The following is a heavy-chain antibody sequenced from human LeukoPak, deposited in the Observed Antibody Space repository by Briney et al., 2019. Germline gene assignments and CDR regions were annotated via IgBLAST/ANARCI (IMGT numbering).Heavy chain of an antibody. V-gene: IGHV1-69*04. CDR3: ARDPSGGNSYYFDY. Sequence: GSSVKVSCKASGGTFSSYAISWVRQAPGQGLEWMGRIIPIPGIANYAQKFQGRVTITADKSTSTAYMELSSLRSEDTAVYYCARDPSGGNSYYFDYWGQGTLVTVSS. D-gene: IGHD4-23*01. CDR1: GGTFSSYA. J-gene: IGHJ4*02. CDR2: IIPIPGIA.